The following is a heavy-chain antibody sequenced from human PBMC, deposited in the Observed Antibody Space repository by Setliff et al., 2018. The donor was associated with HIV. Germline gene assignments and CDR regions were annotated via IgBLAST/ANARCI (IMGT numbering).Heavy chain of an antibody. CDR3: ARHYYYDRTGYSLDAFDI. CDR1: GGSISTYY. CDR2: INTRGST. J-gene: IGHJ3*02. Sequence: KTSETLSLTCTVSGGSISTYYWSWIRQPPGKGLEWIGYINTRGSTNYNPSLKSRVTISVDTSKNQFSLKLSSVTAADTAIYYCARHYYYDRTGYSLDAFDIWGQGTMVTVSS. V-gene: IGHV4-4*09. D-gene: IGHD3-22*01.